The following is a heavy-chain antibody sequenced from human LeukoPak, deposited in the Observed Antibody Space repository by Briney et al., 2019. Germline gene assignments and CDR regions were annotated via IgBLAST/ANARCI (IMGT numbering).Heavy chain of an antibody. CDR3: VRLYKIEGADL. J-gene: IGHJ2*01. CDR1: GFTFSTYW. D-gene: IGHD1-14*01. V-gene: IGHV3-74*03. Sequence: PGGSLRLSCAASGFTFSTYWMHWVRQTPGKGLVWVSSIRNDGTTTKYADSVKGRFTISRDNAKNTLYLQMNSLRAEDTAVYYCVRLYKIEGADLWGRGTLVTVSS. CDR2: IRNDGTTT.